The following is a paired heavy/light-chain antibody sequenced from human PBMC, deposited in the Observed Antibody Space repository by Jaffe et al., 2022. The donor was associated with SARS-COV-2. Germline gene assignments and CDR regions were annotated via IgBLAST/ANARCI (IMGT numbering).Heavy chain of an antibody. J-gene: IGHJ3*01. CDR2: IFWDGDK. CDR1: GFSLSTNGVA. D-gene: IGHD3-22*01. V-gene: IGHV2-5*02. CDR3: AHRHYSDSSDAFDV. Sequence: QITLNESGPTLVKPTQTLTLTCTFSGFSLSTNGVAVGWIRQPPGKALEWLALIFWDGDKRCSPSLKSRLTITKDTSKNQVLLTMTNMDPVDTATYYCAHRHYSDSSDAFDVWGQGTMVTVSS.
Light chain of an antibody. CDR2: DDS. Sequence: SYVLTQPPSVSVAPGQTARITCGGNNIGSKSVHWYQQKPGQAPVLVVHDDSDRPSGIPERFSGSNSGNTATLSISRVEGGDEADYYCQVWDSSSGFYVFGTGTKVTVL. J-gene: IGLJ1*01. CDR3: QVWDSSSGFYV. CDR1: NIGSKS. V-gene: IGLV3-21*02.